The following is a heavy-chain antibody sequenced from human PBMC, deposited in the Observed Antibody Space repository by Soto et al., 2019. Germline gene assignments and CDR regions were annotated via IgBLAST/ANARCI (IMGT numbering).Heavy chain of an antibody. CDR3: ARDYYGSGRGHYGMDV. J-gene: IGHJ6*02. CDR1: GGSISSYY. V-gene: IGHV4-59*01. Sequence: SETLSLTCTVSGGSISSYYWSWIRQPPGKGLEWIGYIYYSGSTNYNPSLKSRVTISVDTSKNQFSLKLSSVTAADTAVYYCARDYYGSGRGHYGMDVWGQGTTVTVSS. D-gene: IGHD3-10*01. CDR2: IYYSGST.